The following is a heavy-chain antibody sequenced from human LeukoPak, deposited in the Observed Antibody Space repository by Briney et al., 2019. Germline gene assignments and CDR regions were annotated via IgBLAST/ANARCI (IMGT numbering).Heavy chain of an antibody. V-gene: IGHV3-30*02. CDR2: IWYGGSNK. Sequence: PGGSLRLSCAASGFTFSSYGMYWVRQAPGKGLEWVAVIWYGGSNKYYADSVKGRFTISRDNSKNTLYLQMNSLRAEDTAVYYCAKESANGVDSSSGYYFDYWGQGTLVTVSS. D-gene: IGHD6-6*01. CDR1: GFTFSSYG. J-gene: IGHJ4*02. CDR3: AKESANGVDSSSGYYFDY.